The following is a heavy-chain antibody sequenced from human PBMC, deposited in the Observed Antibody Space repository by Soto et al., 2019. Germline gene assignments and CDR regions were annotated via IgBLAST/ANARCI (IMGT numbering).Heavy chain of an antibody. D-gene: IGHD3-16*01. CDR3: ARAGTWAGEF. J-gene: IGHJ4*02. CDR1: GGTFNSYA. V-gene: IGHV1-69*01. Sequence: QVQLVQSGAEVKKPGSSVKVSCKVSGGTFNSYAINWVRQAPGQGLEWMVGILPIFGTPDYAQTFQGRVTIIADESTSTASMELSRVTSEDTALSYCARAGTWAGEFWGQGTLVTVSS. CDR2: ILPIFGTP.